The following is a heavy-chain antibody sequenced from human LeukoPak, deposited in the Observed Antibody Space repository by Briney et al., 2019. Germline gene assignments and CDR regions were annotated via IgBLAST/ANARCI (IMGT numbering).Heavy chain of an antibody. CDR3: AKFGEDGGNQPAFDY. D-gene: IGHD4-23*01. V-gene: IGHV3-30*18. CDR2: ISYDGSNK. Sequence: PGGSLRLSCAASGFTFSSYGMHWVRQAPGKGLEWVAVISYDGSNKYYADSVKGRLTISRDNSKNTLYLQMNSLRAEDTAVYYCAKFGEDGGNQPAFDYWGQGTLVTVSS. J-gene: IGHJ4*02. CDR1: GFTFSSYG.